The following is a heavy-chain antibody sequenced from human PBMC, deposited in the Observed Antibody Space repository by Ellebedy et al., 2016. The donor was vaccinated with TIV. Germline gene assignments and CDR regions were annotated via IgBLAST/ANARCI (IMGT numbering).Heavy chain of an antibody. V-gene: IGHV1-46*01. CDR1: GYTFSNYY. CDR2: INPSDGGT. CDR3: ATLAGGKPPRRDDY. J-gene: IGHJ4*02. Sequence: ASVKVSCKASGYTFSNYYIHWVRHAPGQGLEWMGIINPSDGGTNFAQKFQGRLTMTRDTSTSTVHIELSSLTSEDTAVYYCATLAGGKPPRRDDYWGQGTLVTVSS. D-gene: IGHD4-23*01.